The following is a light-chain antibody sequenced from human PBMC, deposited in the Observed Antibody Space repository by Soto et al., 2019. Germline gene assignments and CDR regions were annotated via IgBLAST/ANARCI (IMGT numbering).Light chain of an antibody. V-gene: IGLV2-14*01. CDR3: TSYTGSSVV. CDR1: RSDVGAYNY. J-gene: IGLJ2*01. Sequence: QSALTQPASVSGSPGQSITISCTGTRSDVGAYNYVSWYQQHPGKVPKLMIYEVGNRPSGVSDRFSGSKSGNTASLTISGLQAEDEADYYCTSYTGSSVVFGGGTQLTVL. CDR2: EVG.